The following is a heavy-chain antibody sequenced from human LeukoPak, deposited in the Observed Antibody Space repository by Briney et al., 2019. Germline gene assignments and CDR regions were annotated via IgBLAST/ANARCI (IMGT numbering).Heavy chain of an antibody. CDR3: ARAGTRWPFDP. V-gene: IGHV4-31*03. CDR2: IYYSGST. CDR1: GGSIPSAGLY. J-gene: IGHJ5*02. Sequence: TLSSPVTVLGGSIPSAGLYWSAIRQHPGKGLEWIGYIYYSGSTYYNPSLKSRATISVDTSKNQFSLKLSSVTAADTAVYYFARAGTRWPFDPWGQGTLVTVSS. D-gene: IGHD5-24*01.